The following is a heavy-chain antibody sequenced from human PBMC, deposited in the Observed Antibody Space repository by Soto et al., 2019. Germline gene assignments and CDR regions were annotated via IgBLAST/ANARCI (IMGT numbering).Heavy chain of an antibody. CDR3: ARGGPPTSNWFDP. CDR2: IYSGGST. D-gene: IGHD1-26*01. CDR1: GFTVSNNY. Sequence: EVQLVESGGGLVQPGGSLRLSCAASGFTVSNNYINWVRQAPGKGLEWVSVIYSGGSTYYADSVKGRFTISRDNSKNTLYLRMNSLRAEDTAVYYCARGGPPTSNWFDPWGQGTRVTVSS. V-gene: IGHV3-66*01. J-gene: IGHJ5*02.